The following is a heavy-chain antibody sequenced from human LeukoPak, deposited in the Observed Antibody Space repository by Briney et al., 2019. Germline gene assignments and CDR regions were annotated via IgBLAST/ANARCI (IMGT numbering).Heavy chain of an antibody. Sequence: ASVKVSCKASGYTFTGYYMHWVRQAPGQGLEWMGWINPNSGGTNYAQKFQGWVTMTRDTSISTACMELSRLRSDDTAVYYCARDGASGYCSSTSCYHDAFDIWGQGTMVTVSS. CDR1: GYTFTGYY. CDR2: INPNSGGT. V-gene: IGHV1-2*04. D-gene: IGHD2-2*03. CDR3: ARDGASGYCSSTSCYHDAFDI. J-gene: IGHJ3*02.